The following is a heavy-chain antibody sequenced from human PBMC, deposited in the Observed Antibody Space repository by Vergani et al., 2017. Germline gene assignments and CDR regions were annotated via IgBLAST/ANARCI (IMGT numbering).Heavy chain of an antibody. CDR1: GFTFSSYG. D-gene: IGHD2-2*01. CDR3: ARDGRGYCSSTSCYYYYGMDV. V-gene: IGHV3-33*01. J-gene: IGHJ6*02. CDR2: IWYDGSNK. Sequence: QVQLVESGGGVVPPGRSLRLSCAASGFTFSSYGMHWVRQAPGKGLEWVAVIWYDGSNKYYADSVKGRFTISRDNSKNTRYLQMNSLRAEDTAVYYCARDGRGYCSSTSCYYYYGMDVWGQGTTVTVSS.